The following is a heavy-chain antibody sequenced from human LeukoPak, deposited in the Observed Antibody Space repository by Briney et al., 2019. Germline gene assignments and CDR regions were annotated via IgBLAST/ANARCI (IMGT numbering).Heavy chain of an antibody. CDR1: GGTFSSYA. Sequence: ASVKVSCKASGGTFSSYAISWVRQAPGQGLEWMGGIIPIFGTANYAQKFQGRVTITTDESTSTAYMELSSLRSEDTAVYYCAREKERGPLLYSSSGDYWGQGTLVTVSS. V-gene: IGHV1-69*05. J-gene: IGHJ4*02. CDR2: IIPIFGTA. CDR3: AREKERGPLLYSSSGDY. D-gene: IGHD6-13*01.